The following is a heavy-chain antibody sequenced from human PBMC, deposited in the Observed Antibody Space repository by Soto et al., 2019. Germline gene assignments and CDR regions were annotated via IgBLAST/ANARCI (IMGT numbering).Heavy chain of an antibody. CDR3: ARERYCSSTSCPDINWFDP. Sequence: GGSLRLSCAASGFTFSSYAMHWVRQAPGKGLEWVALISYDGSNKKYADSVEGRFTISRDNSKNTLYLQMNSLRPEDTAVYYCARERYCSSTSCPDINWFDPWGQGTLVTVSS. V-gene: IGHV3-30-3*01. J-gene: IGHJ5*02. D-gene: IGHD2-2*01. CDR2: ISYDGSNK. CDR1: GFTFSSYA.